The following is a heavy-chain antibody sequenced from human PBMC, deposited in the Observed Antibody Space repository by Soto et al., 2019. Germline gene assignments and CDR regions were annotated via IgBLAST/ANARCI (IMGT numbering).Heavy chain of an antibody. CDR3: ARVRVDYYDSSGYYLFDY. Sequence: PSETLSLTCTVSGGSISSGDYYWSWIRQPPGKGLEWIGYIYYSGSTYYNPSLRSRVTISVDTSKNQFSLELSSVTAADTAVYYCARVRVDYYDSSGYYLFDYWGQGTLVTVSS. CDR2: IYYSGST. V-gene: IGHV4-30-4*01. J-gene: IGHJ4*02. CDR1: GGSISSGDYY. D-gene: IGHD3-22*01.